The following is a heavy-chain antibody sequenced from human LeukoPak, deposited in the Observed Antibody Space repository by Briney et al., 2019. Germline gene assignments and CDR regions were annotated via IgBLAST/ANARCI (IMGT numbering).Heavy chain of an antibody. CDR1: GGSFSGYY. J-gene: IGHJ4*02. Sequence: PSETLSLTCAVYGGSFSGYYWSWIRQPPGKGLEWIGEINHSGSTNYNPSLKSRVTISVDTSKNQFSLKLSSVTAADTAVYYCARRRLGPAAGKTSDYWGQGTLVTVSS. CDR2: INHSGST. CDR3: ARRRLGPAAGKTSDY. D-gene: IGHD6-13*01. V-gene: IGHV4-34*01.